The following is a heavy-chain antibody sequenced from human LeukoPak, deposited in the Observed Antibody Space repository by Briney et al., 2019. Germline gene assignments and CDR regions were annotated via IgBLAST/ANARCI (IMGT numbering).Heavy chain of an antibody. J-gene: IGHJ4*02. Sequence: ASVTVSCKASGYTFINSGITWVRQAPGQGLEWMGWISAYNGNTDYAQKFQGRVTMTTDTSTTTAYMHLTSLSSDDTAVYYCARRRYYYDSSGYYVDYWGQGTLVTVSS. CDR3: ARRRYYYDSSGYYVDY. CDR1: GYTFINSG. D-gene: IGHD3-22*01. V-gene: IGHV1-18*01. CDR2: ISAYNGNT.